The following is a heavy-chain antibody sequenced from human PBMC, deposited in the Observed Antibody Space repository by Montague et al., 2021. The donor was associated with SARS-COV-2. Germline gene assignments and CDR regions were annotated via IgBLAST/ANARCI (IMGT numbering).Heavy chain of an antibody. D-gene: IGHD1-26*01. J-gene: IGHJ4*02. CDR2: VYTSGST. CDR1: GGSVATGEYF. CDR3: ARSSGSSYPGPFDS. Sequence: TLSLTCTVSGGSVATGEYFWNWIRQPAGKGLEWIGRVYTSGSTTYIPSLNSRLTISLDTSKNRISLNLSSVTATDTAVYYCARSSGSSYPGPFDSWGRGTLVTVSS. V-gene: IGHV4-61*02.